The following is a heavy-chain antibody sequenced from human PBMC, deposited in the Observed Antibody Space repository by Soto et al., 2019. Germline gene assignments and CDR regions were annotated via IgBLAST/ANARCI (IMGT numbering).Heavy chain of an antibody. J-gene: IGHJ4*02. CDR2: ISYDGSNK. V-gene: IGHV3-30*18. CDR3: AKAAKIGYAHGPDFDY. Sequence: QVQLVESGGGVVQPGRSLRLSCAASGFTFSSYGMHWVRQAPGKGLEWVAVISYDGSNKYYADSVKGRFTISRDNSKNTLYLQMNSLRAEDTAVYYCAKAAKIGYAHGPDFDYWGQGTLVTVSS. CDR1: GFTFSSYG. D-gene: IGHD5-12*01.